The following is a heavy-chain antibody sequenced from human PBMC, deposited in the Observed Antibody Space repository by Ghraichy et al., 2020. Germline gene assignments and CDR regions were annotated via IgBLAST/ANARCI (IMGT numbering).Heavy chain of an antibody. Sequence: SETLSLTCTVSGGSISSYYWSWIRQPPGKGLEWIGYIYYSGSTNYNPSLKSRVTISVDTSKNQFSLKLSSVTAADTAVYYCARATPIRLGELSLTSALFDYWGQGTLVTVSS. V-gene: IGHV4-59*01. D-gene: IGHD3-16*02. CDR3: ARATPIRLGELSLTSALFDY. CDR2: IYYSGST. J-gene: IGHJ4*02. CDR1: GGSISSYY.